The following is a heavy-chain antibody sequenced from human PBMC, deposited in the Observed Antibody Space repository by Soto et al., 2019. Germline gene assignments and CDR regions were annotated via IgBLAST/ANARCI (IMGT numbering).Heavy chain of an antibody. CDR2: MNPNSGNR. Sequence: VASCMVALKASGDTFTIYYINCLRHATGQGLWWVGWMNPNSGNRVYAQKFQGRITMTRDTSTSTVYTEPRSLRSEHTAIYYCARSSAGVFGIIIEGSNWLAPWGQGSLVTVSS. J-gene: IGHJ5*02. V-gene: IGHV1-8*01. D-gene: IGHD3-16*02. CDR1: GDTFTIYY. CDR3: ARSSAGVFGIIIEGSNWLAP.